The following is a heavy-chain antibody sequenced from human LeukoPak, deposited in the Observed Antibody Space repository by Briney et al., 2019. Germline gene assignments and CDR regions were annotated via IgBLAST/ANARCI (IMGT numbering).Heavy chain of an antibody. J-gene: IGHJ3*01. D-gene: IGHD3-3*01. Sequence: ASVKVSCRASGYTFTSYGISWVRQAPGQGLEWMGWISAHNGNTNYAQKLQDRVTMTTDTSTSTAYMELRSLRSDDTAVYYCAKEGGVTLGDALDVWGQGTILTVSS. V-gene: IGHV1-18*01. CDR2: ISAHNGNT. CDR1: GYTFTSYG. CDR3: AKEGGVTLGDALDV.